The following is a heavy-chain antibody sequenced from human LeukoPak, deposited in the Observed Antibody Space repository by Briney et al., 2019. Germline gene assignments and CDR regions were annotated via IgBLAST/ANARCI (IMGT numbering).Heavy chain of an antibody. CDR1: GYSFTTYW. Sequence: GESLKISCKGSGYSFTTYWIGWVRQMPGKGLEWMGIIYPGDSDTRYGPSFQGQVTISANKSISTAYLQWSSLKASDTAMYYCARQPPYGGSRDDAFDIWGQGTMVTVSS. J-gene: IGHJ3*02. CDR3: ARQPPYGGSRDDAFDI. CDR2: IYPGDSDT. V-gene: IGHV5-51*01. D-gene: IGHD4-23*01.